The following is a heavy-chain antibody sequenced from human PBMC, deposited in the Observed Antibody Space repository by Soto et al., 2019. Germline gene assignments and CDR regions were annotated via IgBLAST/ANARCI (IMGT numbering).Heavy chain of an antibody. CDR1: GYTFTGYY. J-gene: IGHJ4*02. CDR3: ARDHGSGDTAMGLFDY. V-gene: IGHV1-2*04. D-gene: IGHD5-18*01. Sequence: QMQLVQSGAEVKKPGASVKVSCKASGYTFTGYYMHWVRQAPGQGLEWMGWINPNSGGTNYAQKFQGWVTMTRDTSISTAYMELSRLRSDDTAVYYCARDHGSGDTAMGLFDYWGQGTLVTVSS. CDR2: INPNSGGT.